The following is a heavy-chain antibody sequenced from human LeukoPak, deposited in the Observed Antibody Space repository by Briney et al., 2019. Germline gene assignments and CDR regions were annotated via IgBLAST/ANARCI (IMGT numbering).Heavy chain of an antibody. J-gene: IGHJ4*02. CDR1: GGSVSSYY. Sequence: KPSETHSPTRSGSGGSVSSYYWSWIRQSPGKGLEWIGYVYYTGSTNYKPSLKSRVTMFEDKSKNQFSLRLYSVTVADTAVYYCARHFAYSSSSYFDYWGQGSLVTVSS. V-gene: IGHV4-59*08. D-gene: IGHD6-6*01. CDR2: VYYTGST. CDR3: ARHFAYSSSSYFDY.